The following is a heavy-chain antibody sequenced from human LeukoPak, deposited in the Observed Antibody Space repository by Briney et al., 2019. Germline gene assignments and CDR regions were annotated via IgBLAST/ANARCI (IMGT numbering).Heavy chain of an antibody. V-gene: IGHV1-24*01. CDR2: FDPEDGET. D-gene: IGHD6-13*01. Sequence: ASVKVSCKVSGYTLTELSMHWVRQAPGKGLEWMGGFDPEDGETIYAQKFQGRVTITRNTSISTAYMELSSLRSEDTAVYYCARGKLRRAAAGTAWFDPWGQGTLVTVSS. CDR3: ARGKLRRAAAGTAWFDP. CDR1: GYTLTELS. J-gene: IGHJ5*02.